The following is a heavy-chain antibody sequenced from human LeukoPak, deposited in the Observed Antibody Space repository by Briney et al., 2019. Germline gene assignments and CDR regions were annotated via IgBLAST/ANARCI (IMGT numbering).Heavy chain of an antibody. V-gene: IGHV4-39*07. CDR3: AAGSSTWYGNRHYDY. Sequence: SETLSLTCTVSGGSISSSSYYWSWIRRPPGKGLEWIGEITHSGSTNYNPSLKSRVIISADTSKNEFSLKLNSMTAADTAVYYCAAGSSTWYGNRHYDYWGQGALVTVSS. CDR1: GGSISSSSYY. CDR2: ITHSGST. J-gene: IGHJ4*02. D-gene: IGHD6-13*01.